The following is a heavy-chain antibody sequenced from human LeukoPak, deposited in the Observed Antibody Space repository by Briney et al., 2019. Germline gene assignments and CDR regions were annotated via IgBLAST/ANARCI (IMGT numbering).Heavy chain of an antibody. Sequence: GGSLRLSCAASGFTFSNYCMNWVRQAPGKGLEWVSSIGYGGADSHYADSVKGRFTISRDNAKKSLYLQMNSLRAEDTAVYYCARVGGITLALAPSPFPDYNYYYMDVWGKGTTVTVSS. J-gene: IGHJ6*03. CDR1: GFTFSNYC. CDR2: IGYGGADS. CDR3: ARVGGITLALAPSPFPDYNYYYMDV. D-gene: IGHD3-10*01. V-gene: IGHV3-21*01.